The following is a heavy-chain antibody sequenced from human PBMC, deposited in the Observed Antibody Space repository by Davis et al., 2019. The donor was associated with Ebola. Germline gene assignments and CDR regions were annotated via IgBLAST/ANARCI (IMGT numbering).Heavy chain of an antibody. D-gene: IGHD2-2*01. CDR1: GYTFTGYY. V-gene: IGHV1-18*04. CDR2: ISAYNGNT. Sequence: SVQVSCKASGYTFTGYYMHWVRQAPGQGLEWMGWISAYNGNTNYEQKLQGRVTMTTDTSTSTAYMEPRSLRSDDTAVYYCARDPYCRSSSCGTFDIWGEGTMVTVSS. CDR3: ARDPYCRSSSCGTFDI. J-gene: IGHJ3*02.